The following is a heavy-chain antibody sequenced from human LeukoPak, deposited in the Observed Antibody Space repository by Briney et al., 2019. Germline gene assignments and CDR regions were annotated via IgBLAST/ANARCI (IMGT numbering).Heavy chain of an antibody. CDR2: INPNSGGT. CDR1: GYTFTGYY. Sequence: ASVKVSCKASGYTFTGYYMHWVRQAPGQGLEWMGWINPNSGGTNYAQKFQGRVTMTRDTSISTAYMELSRLRSDDTAVYYCARGSAGVTTHGSFDYWGQGTLVTVSS. V-gene: IGHV1-2*02. J-gene: IGHJ4*02. D-gene: IGHD2-21*02. CDR3: ARGSAGVTTHGSFDY.